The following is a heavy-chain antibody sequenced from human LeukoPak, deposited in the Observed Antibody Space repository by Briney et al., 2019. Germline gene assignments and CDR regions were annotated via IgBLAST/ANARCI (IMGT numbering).Heavy chain of an antibody. J-gene: IGHJ6*03. D-gene: IGHD6-19*01. CDR3: TTDSLGWAENYYYYYMDV. CDR2: IKSKFDGGTS. CDR1: GFSFNNAW. V-gene: IGHV3-15*01. Sequence: GGSLRLPCAASGFSFNNAWMSWVRQAPGKGLEWVGRIKSKFDGGTSDYAAPVKGRFTISRDDSKNTLYLQINSLKTEDTAVYYCTTDSLGWAENYYYYYMDVWGKGTTVTVSS.